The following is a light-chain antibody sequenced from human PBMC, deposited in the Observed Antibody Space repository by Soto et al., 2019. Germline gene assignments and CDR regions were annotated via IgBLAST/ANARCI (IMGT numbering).Light chain of an antibody. Sequence: DIQLTQSPSFLSASVGDRVTITCRASQGIRDFLAWYQQKPGKAPKLLIYAASTLQAGVPTRFSGFASGTEFTLTISNLQPADSASYYCQHFNVYPLTFGGGTKVEIK. CDR2: AAS. CDR3: QHFNVYPLT. V-gene: IGKV1-9*01. CDR1: QGIRDF. J-gene: IGKJ4*01.